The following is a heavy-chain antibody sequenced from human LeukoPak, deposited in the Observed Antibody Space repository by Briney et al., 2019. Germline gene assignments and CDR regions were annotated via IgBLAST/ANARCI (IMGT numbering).Heavy chain of an antibody. CDR3: ARTYYDFWSGYPSDAFDI. Sequence: GGSLRLSCAASGFTFSSYSMNWVRQAPGKGLEWVSSISSSSSYIYYADSVKGRFTISRDNAKNSLYLQMNSLRAEDTAVYYCARTYYDFWSGYPSDAFDIWGQGTMVTVSS. CDR2: ISSSSSYI. J-gene: IGHJ3*02. V-gene: IGHV3-21*01. D-gene: IGHD3-3*01. CDR1: GFTFSSYS.